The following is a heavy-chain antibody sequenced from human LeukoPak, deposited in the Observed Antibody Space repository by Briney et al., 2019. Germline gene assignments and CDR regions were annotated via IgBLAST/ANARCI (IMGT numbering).Heavy chain of an antibody. CDR3: ARDSRYYDFWSGYYNYYSYGMDV. Sequence: PGGSLRLSCAASGFTFSSYAMHWVSQAPGKGLEWVAVISFDGSNKYYADSVKGRFTISRDNSKNTLYLQMNSLRAEDTAVYYCARDSRYYDFWSGYYNYYSYGMDVWGQGTTVTVSS. D-gene: IGHD3-3*01. J-gene: IGHJ6*02. V-gene: IGHV3-30-3*01. CDR1: GFTFSSYA. CDR2: ISFDGSNK.